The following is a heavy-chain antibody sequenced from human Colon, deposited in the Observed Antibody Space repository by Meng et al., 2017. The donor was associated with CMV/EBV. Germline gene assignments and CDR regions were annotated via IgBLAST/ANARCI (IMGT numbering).Heavy chain of an antibody. J-gene: IGHJ4*02. D-gene: IGHD3-10*01. CDR3: ERDRSDSGFDD. CDR1: GGTLRNYG. CDR2: ILPIFITT. Sequence: SVMVSCKASGGTLRNYGIIWLRQAPGQGLEWIGGILPIFITTKYGQRFQDRITITTDESASKAYMEVKSLRYDDTAVYYCERDRSDSGFDDWGQGTLVTVSS. V-gene: IGHV1-69*05.